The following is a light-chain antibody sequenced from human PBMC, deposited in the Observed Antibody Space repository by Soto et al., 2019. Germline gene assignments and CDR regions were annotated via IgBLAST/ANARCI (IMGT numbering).Light chain of an antibody. J-gene: IGLJ2*01. V-gene: IGLV2-11*01. CDR3: CSYAGSYVE. CDR2: DVS. Sequence: QSALTQPRSVSGSPGQSVTISCTGTSSDVGGYNYVSWYQQHPGKAPKLIIYDVSKRPSGVPDRFSGSKSGNTASLTISGLQAEDEADYYCCSYAGSYVEFGGGTKVTVL. CDR1: SSDVGGYNY.